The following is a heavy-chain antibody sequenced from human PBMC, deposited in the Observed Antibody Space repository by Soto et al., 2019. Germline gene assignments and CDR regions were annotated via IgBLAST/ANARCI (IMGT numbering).Heavy chain of an antibody. Sequence: QVHLVESGGGVVQPARTLRLSCEASEFTFGSYGMHWVRQAPGKGLEWLAVISNDGINEYYADSVKGRLTISRDNSKNTLYLEMKRLKAEDEAVYYCAKDLREAPLGSRWSPPPKRYYFYGMDVWGQGTTVTVSS. V-gene: IGHV3-30*18. D-gene: IGHD2-15*01. J-gene: IGHJ6*02. CDR3: AKDLREAPLGSRWSPPPKRYYFYGMDV. CDR1: EFTFGSYG. CDR2: ISNDGINE.